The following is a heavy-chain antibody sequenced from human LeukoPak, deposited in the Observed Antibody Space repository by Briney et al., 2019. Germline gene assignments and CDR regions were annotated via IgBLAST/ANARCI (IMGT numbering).Heavy chain of an antibody. J-gene: IGHJ4*02. V-gene: IGHV3-30*03. Sequence: GGSLRLSCAASGFNFSNYGMHWVRQTPGKGPEWVAVMSYDGSKTFYADSVQGRFTISRDNFRNTLYLQMNTLRAEDTAVYFCARDSLYDDNGYYHYFDYWGQGTLVTVSS. CDR3: ARDSLYDDNGYYHYFDY. D-gene: IGHD3-22*01. CDR2: MSYDGSKT. CDR1: GFNFSNYG.